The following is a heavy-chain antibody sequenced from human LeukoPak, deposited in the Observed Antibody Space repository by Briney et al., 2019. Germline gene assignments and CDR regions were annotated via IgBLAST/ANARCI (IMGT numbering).Heavy chain of an antibody. CDR1: GITFSNYV. CDR2: ISGSGDAT. CDR3: TNCARAGGYCYYDY. Sequence: GGSLRLSCAACGITFSNYVMTWVRQAPGKGLEWVSAISGSGDATYYADSVKGRFTISRDNSKNTLYLQLNSLSAEDTAVYYCTNCARAGGYCYYDYRGQGTLVTVSS. D-gene: IGHD2-21*02. V-gene: IGHV3-23*01. J-gene: IGHJ4*02.